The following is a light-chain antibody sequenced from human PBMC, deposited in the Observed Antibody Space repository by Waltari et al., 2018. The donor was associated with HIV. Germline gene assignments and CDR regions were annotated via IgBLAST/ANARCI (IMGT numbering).Light chain of an antibody. V-gene: IGKV3-15*01. CDR3: QQYINRPPYT. Sequence: EIVMTQSPATLSVSPGERATLSCRASQSVSSNLAWYQQKPGQAPRLLIYGASTRATGVPDRFSGSGSGTEFTLTISSLQSEDFAVYYCQQYINRPPYTFGQGTKLEI. J-gene: IGKJ2*01. CDR2: GAS. CDR1: QSVSSN.